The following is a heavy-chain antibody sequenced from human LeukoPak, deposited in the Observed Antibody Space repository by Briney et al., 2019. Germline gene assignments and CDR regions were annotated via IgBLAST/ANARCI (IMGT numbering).Heavy chain of an antibody. D-gene: IGHD3-22*01. J-gene: IGHJ4*02. Sequence: SGGSLRLSCAASGFTFTSYVMSWVRQAPGKGLEWVSGISGSGGRTYYADSVKGRFTISRDNSKNTLYLQMNSLRAEDTAVYYCAKDFPPTNYYDSSGCFDYWGQGTLVTVSS. V-gene: IGHV3-23*01. CDR2: ISGSGGRT. CDR1: GFTFTSYV. CDR3: AKDFPPTNYYDSSGCFDY.